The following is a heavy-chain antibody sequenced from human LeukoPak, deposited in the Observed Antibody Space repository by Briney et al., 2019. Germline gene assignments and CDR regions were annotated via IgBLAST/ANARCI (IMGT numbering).Heavy chain of an antibody. CDR2: IYYTGGST. V-gene: IGHV4-59*12. D-gene: IGHD1-26*01. CDR3: ARGGGSSGSYLDS. Sequence: PSETLSLTCTVSGGSINNYYWSWIRQPPGKGLEWIAYIYYTGGSTNYNPSLKSRVTISVDTSKNQFSLNLNSVTAADTAIYYCARGGGSSGSYLDSWGQGTLVTVPS. J-gene: IGHJ4*02. CDR1: GGSINNYY.